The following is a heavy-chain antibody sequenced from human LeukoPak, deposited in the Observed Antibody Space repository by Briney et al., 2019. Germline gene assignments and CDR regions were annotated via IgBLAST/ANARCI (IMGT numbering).Heavy chain of an antibody. CDR1: GFTFSNYN. D-gene: IGHD1-26*01. CDR2: ITSSSSYI. J-gene: IGHJ6*03. CDR3: ARDPYSGSYSAYYYYYMDV. Sequence: GGSLRLSCAASGFTFSNYNMNWVRHAPGKGLEWVSSITSSSSYIYYADSVKDRFTISRDNAKNSLYLQMNSLRAEDTAVYYCARDPYSGSYSAYYYYYMDVWGKGTTVTVSS. V-gene: IGHV3-21*01.